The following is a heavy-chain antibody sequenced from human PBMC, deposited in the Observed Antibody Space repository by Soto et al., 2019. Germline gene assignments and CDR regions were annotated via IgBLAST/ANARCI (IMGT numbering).Heavy chain of an antibody. Sequence: SETLSLTCAVYGGSFSGYYWSWIRQPPGKGLEWIGEINHSGSTNYNPSLKSRVTISVDTSKNQFSLKLSSVTAADTAVYYCARVVGYDFWSGYYRKGWFDPWGQGTLVTVSS. CDR1: GGSFSGYY. J-gene: IGHJ5*02. CDR2: INHSGST. V-gene: IGHV4-34*01. CDR3: ARVVGYDFWSGYYRKGWFDP. D-gene: IGHD3-3*01.